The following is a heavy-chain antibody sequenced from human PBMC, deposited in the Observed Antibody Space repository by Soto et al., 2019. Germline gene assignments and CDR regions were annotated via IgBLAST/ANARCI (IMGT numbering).Heavy chain of an antibody. CDR1: GYDFASYW. CDR2: IYPGDSDA. J-gene: IGHJ4*02. Sequence: GETLKISCKGSGYDFASYWIGWVRQMPGKGLEYMAIIYPGDSDAKYSPSFQGHVSISADKSANSTSLQWRSLRASDSAMYFCARQGWTLTTKNPFAIWGQGTQVTVSS. CDR3: ARQGWTLTTKNPFAI. V-gene: IGHV5-51*01. D-gene: IGHD4-17*01.